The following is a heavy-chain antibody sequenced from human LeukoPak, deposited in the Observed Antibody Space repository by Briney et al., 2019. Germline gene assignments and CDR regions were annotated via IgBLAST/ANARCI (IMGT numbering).Heavy chain of an antibody. CDR2: ISGSGGST. V-gene: IGHV3-23*01. J-gene: IGHJ4*02. CDR3: AKLVIGYGELDY. Sequence: GRSLRLSCAASGFTFSSYAMSWVRQASGKGLEWVSAISGSGGSTYYADSVKGRFTISRDNSKNTLYLQMNSLRAEDTAVYYCAKLVIGYGELDYWGQGTLVTVSS. CDR1: GFTFSSYA. D-gene: IGHD4-17*01.